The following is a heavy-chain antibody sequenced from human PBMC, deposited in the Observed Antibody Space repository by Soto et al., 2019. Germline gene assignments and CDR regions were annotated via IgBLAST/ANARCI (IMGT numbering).Heavy chain of an antibody. D-gene: IGHD2-15*01. CDR3: ARRDGGSGTNCEFGAPAFAY. V-gene: IGHV3-23*01. CDR1: GFTFSSYD. J-gene: IGHJ4*02. CDR2: VSSSGSST. Sequence: EVQLLESGGGLVQPGGSLRLSFAASGFTFSSYDMTWVRQAPGKGLEWVSSVSSSGSSTYYADSVKGRFAISSDTPKNTLYLQMSSLSAADTAIYYCARRDGGSGTNCEFGAPAFAYWGQGNLVTVTS.